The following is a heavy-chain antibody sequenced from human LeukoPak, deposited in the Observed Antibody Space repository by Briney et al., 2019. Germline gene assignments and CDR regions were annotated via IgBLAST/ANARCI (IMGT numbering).Heavy chain of an antibody. CDR3: ASLNYYDTSGYFDY. J-gene: IGHJ4*02. D-gene: IGHD3-22*01. Sequence: ASVKVSCKASGGIFSSYVISWVRQAPGQGLEWMGGIIPMFGTANYAQKFQDRVTITADKSTSTDYMELSSLRPEDTAVYYCASLNYYDTSGYFDYWGQGTLVTVSS. CDR2: IIPMFGTA. V-gene: IGHV1-69*06. CDR1: GGIFSSYV.